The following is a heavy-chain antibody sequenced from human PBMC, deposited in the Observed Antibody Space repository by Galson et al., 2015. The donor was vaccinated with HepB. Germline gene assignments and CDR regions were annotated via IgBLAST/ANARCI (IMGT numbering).Heavy chain of an antibody. CDR1: GFTFSSYG. CDR2: IWYDGSNK. J-gene: IGHJ4*02. V-gene: IGHV3-33*01. Sequence: SLRLSCAASGFTFSSYGMHWVRQAPGKGLEWVAVIWYDGSNKYYADSVKGRFTISRDNSKNTLYLQMNSLRAEDTAVYYCARDLGFDWFYHDYWGQGTLVTVSS. CDR3: ARDLGFDWFYHDY. D-gene: IGHD3-9*01.